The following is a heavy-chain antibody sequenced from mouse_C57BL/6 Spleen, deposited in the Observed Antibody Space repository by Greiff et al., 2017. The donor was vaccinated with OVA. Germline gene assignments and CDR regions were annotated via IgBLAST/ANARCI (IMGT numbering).Heavy chain of an antibody. V-gene: IGHV1-53*01. Sequence: QVHVKQPGPDLVKPGASVKLSCKASGYTFTSYWMHWVKQRPGQGLEWIGNINPSNGGTNYNEKFKSKATLTVDKSSSTAYMQLSSLTSEDSAVYYCARSQLGLFAYWGQGTLVTVSA. D-gene: IGHD4-1*02. J-gene: IGHJ3*01. CDR2: INPSNGGT. CDR1: GYTFTSYW. CDR3: ARSQLGLFAY.